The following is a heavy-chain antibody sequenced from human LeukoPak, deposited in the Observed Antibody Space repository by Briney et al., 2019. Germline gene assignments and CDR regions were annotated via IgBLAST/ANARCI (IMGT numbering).Heavy chain of an antibody. V-gene: IGHV3-66*01. CDR3: ARSGMTHFDY. CDR2: IYSGGST. J-gene: IGHJ4*02. Sequence: GGSLRLSCAASGITVSSDYMSWVRQAPGKGLEWVSVIYSGGSTYYADSVKGRFTISRDNSKSTLYLQMNSLRAEDTAVYYCARSGMTHFDYWGQGTLVTVSS. CDR1: GITVSSDY. D-gene: IGHD1-1*01.